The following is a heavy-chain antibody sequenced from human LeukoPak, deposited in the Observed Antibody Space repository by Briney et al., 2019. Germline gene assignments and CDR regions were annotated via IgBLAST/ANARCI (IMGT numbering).Heavy chain of an antibody. J-gene: IGHJ6*04. D-gene: IGHD3-10*01. V-gene: IGHV4-30-4*01. CDR1: GGSISSGDYY. Sequence: PSETLSLTCTVSGGSISSGDYYWSWIRQPPGKGLEWIGYIYYSRSTYYNPSLKSRVTISVDTSKNQFSLKLSSVTAADTAVYYCARVGTMVRGVLYYYYYGMDVWGKGTTVTVSS. CDR3: ARVGTMVRGVLYYYYYGMDV. CDR2: IYYSRST.